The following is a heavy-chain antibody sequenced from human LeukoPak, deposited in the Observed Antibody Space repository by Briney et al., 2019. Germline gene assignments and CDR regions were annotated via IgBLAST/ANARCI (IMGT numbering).Heavy chain of an antibody. CDR3: ASRGGSSSRRSPIDY. Sequence: GGSLRLSCTASGFTFSDYWMTWVRQAPGKGPEWVANIKRDGSQRYYVDSVRGRFTISRDNAKNSLFLKMNGLRAEDTAVYYCASRGGSSSRRSPIDYWGQGTLVTVSS. CDR1: GFTFSDYW. D-gene: IGHD1-26*01. V-gene: IGHV3-7*01. CDR2: IKRDGSQR. J-gene: IGHJ4*02.